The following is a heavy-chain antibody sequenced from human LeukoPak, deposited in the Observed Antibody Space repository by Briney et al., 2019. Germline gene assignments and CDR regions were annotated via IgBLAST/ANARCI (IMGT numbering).Heavy chain of an antibody. Sequence: GGSLRLSCAASRFTFSSYGMHWVRQAPGKGLEWVAVISYDGSNKYYADSVKGRFTISRDNSKNTLYLQMNSLRAEDTAVYYCAKDGGYCSSTSCNDAFDIWGQGTMVTVSS. V-gene: IGHV3-30*18. CDR3: AKDGGYCSSTSCNDAFDI. CDR2: ISYDGSNK. CDR1: RFTFSSYG. J-gene: IGHJ3*02. D-gene: IGHD2-2*01.